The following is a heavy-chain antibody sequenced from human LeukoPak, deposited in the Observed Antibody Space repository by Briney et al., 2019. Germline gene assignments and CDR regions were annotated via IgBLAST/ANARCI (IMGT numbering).Heavy chain of an antibody. CDR3: ARNPGSYHTDY. CDR1: GGSISSGGYY. V-gene: IGHV4-31*03. D-gene: IGHD1-26*01. J-gene: IGHJ4*02. Sequence: SETLSLTCTVSGGSISSGGYYWSWIRQHPGKGLECIGYIYYSGSTYYNPSLKSRVTISIDTSKNQFSLKLSSVTVADTAVYYCARNPGSYHTDYWGQGTLVTVSS. CDR2: IYYSGST.